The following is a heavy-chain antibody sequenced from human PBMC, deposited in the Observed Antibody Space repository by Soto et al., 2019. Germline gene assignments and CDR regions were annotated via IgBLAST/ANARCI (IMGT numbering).Heavy chain of an antibody. CDR3: ARESPGSNWYAH. Sequence: GGSLRLSCETYGSSFSDYWMSWFRRAPVKGLEWVANVKPDGTQKFYVDSVRGRFSIFRDNTKKSLFLQMNSLTAEDTGIYYCARESPGSNWYAHWGQGAQVTVSS. CDR1: GSSFSDYW. V-gene: IGHV3-7*05. CDR2: VKPDGTQK. J-gene: IGHJ5*02.